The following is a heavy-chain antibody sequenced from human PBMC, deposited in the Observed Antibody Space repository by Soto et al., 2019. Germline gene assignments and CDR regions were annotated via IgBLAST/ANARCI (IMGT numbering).Heavy chain of an antibody. Sequence: QFQLVQSGAEVKKPGSSVKVSCKASGGTFSSDSFSWVRQAPGQGLEWMGGIIPMFDTPIYAQKFQDRVTITADESTSTAYMQLSSLRSGDTAVYYCARSGGLDRDFNYWGQGSLVTVSS. CDR3: ARSGGLDRDFNY. D-gene: IGHD2-15*01. V-gene: IGHV1-69*12. CDR1: GGTFSSDS. J-gene: IGHJ4*02. CDR2: IIPMFDTP.